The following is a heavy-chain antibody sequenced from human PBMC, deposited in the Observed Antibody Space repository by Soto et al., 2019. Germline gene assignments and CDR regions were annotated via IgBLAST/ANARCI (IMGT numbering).Heavy chain of an antibody. CDR3: ARDLGFGLSDY. J-gene: IGHJ4*02. CDR1: GYTFTSYA. CDR2: INAGNGNT. V-gene: IGHV1-3*01. Sequence: QVQPVQSGAEVKKPGASVKVSCKASGYTFTSYAMYWVRQAPGQRLEWMGWINAGNGNTKYSQKFQGRVTITRDTSASTAYMELSSLRSEDTAVYYCARDLGFGLSDYWGQGTLVTVSS. D-gene: IGHD3-10*01.